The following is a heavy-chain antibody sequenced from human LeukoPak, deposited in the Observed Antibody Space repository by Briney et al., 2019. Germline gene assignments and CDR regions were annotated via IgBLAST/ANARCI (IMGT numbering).Heavy chain of an antibody. CDR1: GYTFTGYY. V-gene: IGHV1-2*02. CDR3: ARAHGGGWWEPYFDY. J-gene: IGHJ4*02. Sequence: ASVKVSCKASGYTFTGYYMHWVRQAPGQGLEWMGWINPNSGGTNYAQKFQGRVTMNRDTSISTAYMELSRLRSDDTAVYYCARAHGGGWWEPYFDYWGQGTLVTVSS. D-gene: IGHD2-15*01. CDR2: INPNSGGT.